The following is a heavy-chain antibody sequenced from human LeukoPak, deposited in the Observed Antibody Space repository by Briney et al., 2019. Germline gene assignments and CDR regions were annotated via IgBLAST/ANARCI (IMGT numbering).Heavy chain of an antibody. Sequence: SETLSLTCTVSGGSISSYYWSWIRQPPGKGLEWIGYIYYSGSTNYNPSLKSRVTISVDTSKNQFSLKLSSVTAADTAVYYCASHDSSGYYYVAYWGQGTLVTVSS. D-gene: IGHD3-22*01. J-gene: IGHJ4*02. CDR2: IYYSGST. V-gene: IGHV4-59*01. CDR3: ASHDSSGYYYVAY. CDR1: GGSISSYY.